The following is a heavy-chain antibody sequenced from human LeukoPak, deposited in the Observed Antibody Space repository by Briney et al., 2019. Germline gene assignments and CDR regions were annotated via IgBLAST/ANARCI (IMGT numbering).Heavy chain of an antibody. CDR1: GFTFSSYA. CDR2: ISAGGGTT. J-gene: IGHJ4*02. D-gene: IGHD3-10*01. V-gene: IGHV3-23*01. Sequence: PGGSLRLSCAASGFTFSSYAMSWVRQAPGKGLGWISHISAGGGTTYYSDSVKGRFTISRDNSKNTLYLQMNSLRAEDTAVYSCAKAEGSGNQPFKYWGQGTLVTVSS. CDR3: AKAEGSGNQPFKY.